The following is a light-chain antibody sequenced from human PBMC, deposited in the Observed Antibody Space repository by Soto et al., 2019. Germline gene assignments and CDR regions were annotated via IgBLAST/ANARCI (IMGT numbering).Light chain of an antibody. Sequence: QSVLTQPRSVSGSPGQSVTISCTGTSSDVGGYNYVSWYQQHPGKAPKLMIYDVSKRPSGVADRFSGSKSGNTASLTSSGLQAEDEADYYCCSYAGSFVVFGGGTKVTVL. V-gene: IGLV2-11*01. J-gene: IGLJ2*01. CDR1: SSDVGGYNY. CDR2: DVS. CDR3: CSYAGSFVV.